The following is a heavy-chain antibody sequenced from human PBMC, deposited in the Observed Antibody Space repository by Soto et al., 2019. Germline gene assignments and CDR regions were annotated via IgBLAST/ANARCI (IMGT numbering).Heavy chain of an antibody. V-gene: IGHV3-66*01. J-gene: IGHJ6*04. CDR2: IQSGGPT. CDR3: ARDVVLCDGGRCYGVPLDV. D-gene: IGHD2-15*01. CDR1: GFTVSSKY. Sequence: EVHLVESGGGLVQPGGSLRLSCAASGFTVSSKYMSWVRQAPGKGLEWVSLIQSGGPTYYADSVKGRFTISRDTSENTLHLQMDSLRAVDTAVYYCARDVVLCDGGRCYGVPLDVWGTWTTVTVSS.